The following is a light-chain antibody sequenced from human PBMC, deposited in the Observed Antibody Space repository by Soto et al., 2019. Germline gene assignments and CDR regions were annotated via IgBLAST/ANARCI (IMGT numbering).Light chain of an antibody. Sequence: QSALTQPASVSGSPGQSITISCTGTSSDIGGYNFVSWYQQDPGKAPKLMIYDVSNRPSGVSNRFSGSKSGNTASLTISGLQAEDEADYYCSSYTGRTPPVVFGGGTKLTVL. CDR3: SSYTGRTPPVV. V-gene: IGLV2-14*01. CDR2: DVS. CDR1: SSDIGGYNF. J-gene: IGLJ2*01.